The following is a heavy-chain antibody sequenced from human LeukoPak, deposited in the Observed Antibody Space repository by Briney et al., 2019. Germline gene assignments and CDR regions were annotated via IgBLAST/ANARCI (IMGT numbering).Heavy chain of an antibody. CDR2: ISSSSSST. D-gene: IGHD6-13*01. V-gene: IGHV3-48*01. Sequence: GGSLILSCAASGFTFTTYSMNWVRQAPGKGLEWVSYISSSSSSTYYADSLKGRFTISRDNAKNSLYLQMNNLRAEDTAVYYCARLGRQQVYYYYMDVWGKGTTVTVSS. CDR1: GFTFTTYS. CDR3: ARLGRQQVYYYYMDV. J-gene: IGHJ6*03.